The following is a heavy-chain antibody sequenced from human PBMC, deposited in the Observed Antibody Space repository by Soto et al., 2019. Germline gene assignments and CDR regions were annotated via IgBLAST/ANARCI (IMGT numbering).Heavy chain of an antibody. V-gene: IGHV3-33*01. J-gene: IGHJ4*02. CDR1: GFTFSSHG. D-gene: IGHD6-13*01. CDR3: ARKGQQLELDC. CDR2: IWYDGSNK. Sequence: QVQLVESGGGVVQPGRSLRLSCAASGFTFSSHGMHWVHQAPGKGLEWVAVIWYDGSNKYYADSVKGRFTISRDNSKNMLYIQMNSLRAEATAVYSCARKGQQLELDCWGQGTLVTVSS.